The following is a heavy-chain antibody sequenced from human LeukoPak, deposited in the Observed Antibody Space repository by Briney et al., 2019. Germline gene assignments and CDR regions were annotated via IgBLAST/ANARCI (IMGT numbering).Heavy chain of an antibody. Sequence: SETLSLTCAVYGGSFSGYYWSWIRQPPGKGLEWIGEINHSGSTNYNPSLKSQVTISVDTSKNQFSLKLSSVTAADTAVYYCARGGEGTHDYWGQGTLVTVSS. V-gene: IGHV4-34*01. CDR2: INHSGST. J-gene: IGHJ4*02. CDR3: ARGGEGTHDY. CDR1: GGSFSGYY. D-gene: IGHD3/OR15-3a*01.